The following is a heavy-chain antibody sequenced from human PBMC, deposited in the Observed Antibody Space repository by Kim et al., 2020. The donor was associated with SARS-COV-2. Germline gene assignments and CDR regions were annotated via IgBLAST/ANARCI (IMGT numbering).Heavy chain of an antibody. CDR1: GGSISSGSYY. CDR2: IYTSGST. CDR3: AREEVSSGSYEYYYYGMDV. Sequence: SETLSLTCTVSGGSISSGSYYWSWIRQPAGKGLEWIGRIYTSGSTNYNPSLKSRVTISVDTSKNQFSLKLSSVTAADTAVYYCAREEVSSGSYEYYYYGMDVWGQGTTVTVSS. J-gene: IGHJ6*02. V-gene: IGHV4-61*02. D-gene: IGHD1-26*01.